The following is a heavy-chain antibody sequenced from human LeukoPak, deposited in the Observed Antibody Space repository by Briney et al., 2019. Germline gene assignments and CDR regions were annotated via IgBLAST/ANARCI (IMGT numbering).Heavy chain of an antibody. CDR2: IIPIFGTA. V-gene: IGHV1-69*05. CDR3: ARDTGMTTVTLFDY. J-gene: IGHJ4*02. CDR1: VGAFSSYA. Sequence: ASVKVSCKASVGAFSSYAISWVRQAPGQGLEWMGGIIPIFGTANYAKKFHGRVTITTDESTSTAYMELSSLRSEDTAVYYCARDTGMTTVTLFDYWGQGTLVTVSS. D-gene: IGHD4-17*01.